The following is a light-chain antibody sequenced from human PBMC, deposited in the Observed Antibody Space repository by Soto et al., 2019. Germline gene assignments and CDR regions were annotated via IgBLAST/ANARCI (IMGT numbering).Light chain of an antibody. CDR1: QSVSNSF. CDR3: QQYGHAQPT. V-gene: IGKV3-20*01. J-gene: IGKJ1*01. CDR2: AAS. Sequence: PGERASLSFRASQSVSNSFLAGYQQKPGQSPRLVIYAASARAISIPDRFSGSGSGTDFTLTISRLEPEDFEAFYCQQYGHAQPTFGQRT.